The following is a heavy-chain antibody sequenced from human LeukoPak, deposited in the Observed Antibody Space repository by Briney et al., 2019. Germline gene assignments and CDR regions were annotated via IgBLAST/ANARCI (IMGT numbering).Heavy chain of an antibody. D-gene: IGHD6-13*01. Sequence: GGSLRLSCAASGFTFSSYAMHWVRQAPGKGLEWVAVISYDGSNKYYADSVKGRFTISRDNSKNTLYLQMNSLRAEDTAVYYCARDWQFMAALRRGAFDIWGQGTMVTVSS. V-gene: IGHV3-30-3*01. J-gene: IGHJ3*02. CDR1: GFTFSSYA. CDR3: ARDWQFMAALRRGAFDI. CDR2: ISYDGSNK.